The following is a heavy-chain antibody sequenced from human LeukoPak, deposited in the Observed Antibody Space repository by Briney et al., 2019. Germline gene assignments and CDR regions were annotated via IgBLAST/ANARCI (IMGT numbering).Heavy chain of an antibody. CDR3: ARTPSQGDVAY. CDR2: IYYSGST. D-gene: IGHD2-21*01. V-gene: IGHV4-39*01. CDR1: GGSISSSSYY. J-gene: IGHJ4*02. Sequence: KPSETLSLTCTVSGGSISSSSYYWGWIRQPPGKGLEWIGSIYYSGSTYYNPSLKSRVTISVDTSKNQFSLKLSSVTAADTAVYYCARTPSQGDVAYWGQGTLVTVSS.